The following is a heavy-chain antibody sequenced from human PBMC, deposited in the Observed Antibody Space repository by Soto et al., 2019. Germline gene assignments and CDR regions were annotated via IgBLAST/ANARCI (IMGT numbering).Heavy chain of an antibody. CDR2: IWYDGSNK. Sequence: PGGSLRLSCAASGFTFSSYGMHWVRQAPGKGLEWVAVIWYDGSNKYYADSVKGRFTISRDNSKNTLYLQMNSLRAEDTAVYYCARGWISVTMVRGVIMPQTDYYYYYGMDVWGQGTTVTVSS. CDR1: GFTFSSYG. D-gene: IGHD3-10*01. J-gene: IGHJ6*02. V-gene: IGHV3-33*01. CDR3: ARGWISVTMVRGVIMPQTDYYYYYGMDV.